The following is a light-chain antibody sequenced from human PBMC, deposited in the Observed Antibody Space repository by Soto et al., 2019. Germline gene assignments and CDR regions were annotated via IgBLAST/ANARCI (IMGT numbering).Light chain of an antibody. CDR2: AAS. CDR1: QGVADH. CDR3: QEYDSVRLT. Sequence: DIQMTQSPSSLSASVGDTVTITCRASQGVADHLAWYQQKPGGVPELLISAASTLELGVPSRFSGSGSKKDFTLTISNVQPGDVATYYCQEYDSVRLTFGGGTKVDIK. J-gene: IGKJ4*01. V-gene: IGKV1-27*01.